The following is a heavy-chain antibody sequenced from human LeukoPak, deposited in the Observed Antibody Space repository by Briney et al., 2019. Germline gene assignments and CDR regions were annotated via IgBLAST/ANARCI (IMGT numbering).Heavy chain of an antibody. CDR1: GFTFSSYA. D-gene: IGHD2-15*01. CDR2: ISYDGSNK. Sequence: GRSLRLSCAASGFTFSSYAMHWVRQAPGKGLEWVAVISYDGSNKYYADSVKGRFTTSRDNSKNTLYLQMNSLRAEDTAVYYCASIVVEDNWFDPWGQGTLVTVSS. V-gene: IGHV3-30-3*01. CDR3: ASIVVEDNWFDP. J-gene: IGHJ5*02.